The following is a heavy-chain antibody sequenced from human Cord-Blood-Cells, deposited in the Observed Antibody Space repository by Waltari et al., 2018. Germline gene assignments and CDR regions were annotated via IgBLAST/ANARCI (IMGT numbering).Heavy chain of an antibody. D-gene: IGHD6-13*01. J-gene: IGHJ4*02. V-gene: IGHV1-46*01. Sequence: QVQLVQSGAEVKKPGASVKVSCKASGYTFTSYYMHWVRQAPGQGLAWMGIINPSGGSTSYAQRCQGRFTMTRDTSTSTVYMELRSLRAEDTAVYYCASTVGDSSSWTGGYWGQGTLVTVSS. CDR3: ASTVGDSSSWTGGY. CDR1: GYTFTSYY. CDR2: INPSGGST.